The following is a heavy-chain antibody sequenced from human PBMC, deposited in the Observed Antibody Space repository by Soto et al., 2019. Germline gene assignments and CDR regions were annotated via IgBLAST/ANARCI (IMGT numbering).Heavy chain of an antibody. CDR1: SDSITSSSW. J-gene: IGHJ4*02. Sequence: QVQLQESGPGLVKPSGTLSLTCAVSSDSITSSSWRTWVRQPPGKGLEWIGEIFHSGNTNCNPSLKSRVTISLDKFKNHFSLKLSSVTAADTAVYYCARGVAAALDYWGQGTLVTVSS. V-gene: IGHV4-4*02. CDR2: IFHSGNT. D-gene: IGHD6-13*01. CDR3: ARGVAAALDY.